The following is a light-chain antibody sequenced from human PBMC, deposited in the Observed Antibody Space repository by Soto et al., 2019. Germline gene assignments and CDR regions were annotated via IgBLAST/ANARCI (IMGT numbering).Light chain of an antibody. CDR2: KAS. CDR3: QQYSTYPAWT. J-gene: IGKJ1*01. V-gene: IGKV1-5*03. CDR1: QNINSW. Sequence: DIQMTQSPSTLPASVGDRVTITCRVSQNINSWLAWYQQKPGKSPKLLIYKASSLKSGVPSRFSGSGSGTEFIFTISSLQPEDFATYYCQQYSTYPAWTFGQGTKVEIK.